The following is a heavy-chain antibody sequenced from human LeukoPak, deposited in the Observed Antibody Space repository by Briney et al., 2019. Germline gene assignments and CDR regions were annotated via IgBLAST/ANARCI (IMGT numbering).Heavy chain of an antibody. J-gene: IGHJ6*02. CDR2: ISRSGSTI. V-gene: IGHV3-48*03. CDR3: ASRGSYGMDV. Sequence: PGGSLRLSCAASGFTFSNYEMNWVRQAPGKGLEWVSYISRSGSTIYYADSVKGRFTISRDNAKNSLYLQMNSLRAEDTALYYCASRGSYGMDVWGQGTTVTVSS. CDR1: GFTFSNYE.